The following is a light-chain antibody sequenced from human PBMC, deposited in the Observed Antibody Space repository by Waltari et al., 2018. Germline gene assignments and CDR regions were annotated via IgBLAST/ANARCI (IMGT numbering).Light chain of an antibody. CDR3: QQYASSPLT. CDR2: GAS. V-gene: IGKV3-20*01. CDR1: QSVSSNY. Sequence: EIVLTQSPGSLSLSPGERATLSCRASQSVSSNYLAWYQQKPGQAPRLLIYGASTRATGIPDRFSGSGSGTDFTLTITRLEPEECAVYYCQQYASSPLTFGGGTKVEI. J-gene: IGKJ4*01.